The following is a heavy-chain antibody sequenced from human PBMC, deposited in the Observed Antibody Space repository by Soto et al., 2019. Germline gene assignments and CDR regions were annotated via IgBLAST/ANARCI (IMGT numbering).Heavy chain of an antibody. V-gene: IGHV4-39*01. CDR1: GDSISSSSSY. Sequence: PSETLSLTGTVSGDSISSSSSYWGWISQPPGKGLEWICGIYYSGRTYYNPSLKSRITISLDTCKNQFSLKLSSVTAAATAVDYCARRGYWGLYGIGVCGQGTTGTVSS. CDR2: IYYSGRT. J-gene: IGHJ6*02. D-gene: IGHD7-27*01. CDR3: ARRGYWGLYGIGV.